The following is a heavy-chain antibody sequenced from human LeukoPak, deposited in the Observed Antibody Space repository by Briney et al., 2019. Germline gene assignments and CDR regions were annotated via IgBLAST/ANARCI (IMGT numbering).Heavy chain of an antibody. Sequence: SETLSLTCTVHGGSFSGYYGTWICQPPGKGLEWIGDINYRGSPDSNPSLKSRVTMSLDTSKKLFSLKLTSVTAADTAVYYCARGGYYDTSGFYITWGQGTLVTVSS. V-gene: IGHV4-34*01. CDR2: INYRGSP. CDR3: ARGGYYDTSGFYIT. J-gene: IGHJ4*02. D-gene: IGHD3-22*01. CDR1: GGSFSGYY.